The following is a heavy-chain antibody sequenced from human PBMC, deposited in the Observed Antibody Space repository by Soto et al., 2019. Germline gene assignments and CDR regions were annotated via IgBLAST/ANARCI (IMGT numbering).Heavy chain of an antibody. J-gene: IGHJ4*02. CDR2: TYYRSKWYN. CDR3: ARSEVEAVTRLHYFDY. V-gene: IGHV6-1*01. D-gene: IGHD6-19*01. CDR1: GDSVSSNSAA. Sequence: SQTLSLTCAISGDSVSSNSAAWNWIRQSPSRGLEWLGGTYYRSKWYNDYAVSVKSRITINPDTSKNQFSLQLNSVTPEDTAVYYCARSEVEAVTRLHYFDYWGQGTLVTVSS.